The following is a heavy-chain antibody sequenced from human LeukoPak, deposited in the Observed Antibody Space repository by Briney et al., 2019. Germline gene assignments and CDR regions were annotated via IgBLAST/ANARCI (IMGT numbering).Heavy chain of an antibody. CDR1: VGSISTDY. D-gene: IGHD6-13*01. CDR3: ARLRVAARGYYYYYGMDV. J-gene: IGHJ6*02. Sequence: PSETLSLTCSVSVGSISTDYWSWLRQPPGKGLEWIGYIHYTGSTNYNPSLKSRVSISVDTSKNQFSLKLSSVTAADTAVYYCARLRVAARGYYYYYGMDVWGQGTTVTVSS. V-gene: IGHV4-59*08. CDR2: IHYTGST.